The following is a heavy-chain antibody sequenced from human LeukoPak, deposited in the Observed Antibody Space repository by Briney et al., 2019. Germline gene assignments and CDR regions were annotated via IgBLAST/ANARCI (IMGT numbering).Heavy chain of an antibody. CDR2: IISIFGTA. V-gene: IGHV1-69*13. J-gene: IGHJ4*02. CDR1: GGTFSSYA. D-gene: IGHD3-10*01. CDR3: AIEPRSGIDY. Sequence: GASVKVSCKASGGTFSSYAISWVRQAPGQGLEWMGGIISIFGTANYAQKFQGRVTITADESTSTAYMELSSLRSEDTAVYYCAIEPRSGIDYWGQGTLVTVSS.